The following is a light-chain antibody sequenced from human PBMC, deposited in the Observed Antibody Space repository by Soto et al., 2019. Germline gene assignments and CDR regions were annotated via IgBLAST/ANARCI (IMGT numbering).Light chain of an antibody. CDR3: QQYNTYWT. CDR1: QTISSW. Sequence: DIQMTQSPSTLSGSVGDRVTITCRASQTISSWLAWYQQKPGKAPKLLIYKASTLKSGVPSRFSGSGSGTEFTLTISSLQPDDFATYYCQQYNTYWTFGQGTKVAIK. CDR2: KAS. V-gene: IGKV1-5*03. J-gene: IGKJ1*01.